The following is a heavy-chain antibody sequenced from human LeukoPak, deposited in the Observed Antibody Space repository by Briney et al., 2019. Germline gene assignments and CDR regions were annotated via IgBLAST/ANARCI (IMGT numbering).Heavy chain of an antibody. V-gene: IGHV3-73*01. J-gene: IGHJ4*02. Sequence: GGSLRLSCAASGFTFSGSAMHWVRQASGKGLEWVGRIRSKANSYAPAYAASVKGRFTISRDDSKNTAYLQMNSLKTEDTAVYYCTRHPPTVTTINWGQGTLVTVSS. D-gene: IGHD4-17*01. CDR2: IRSKANSYAP. CDR1: GFTFSGSA. CDR3: TRHPPTVTTIN.